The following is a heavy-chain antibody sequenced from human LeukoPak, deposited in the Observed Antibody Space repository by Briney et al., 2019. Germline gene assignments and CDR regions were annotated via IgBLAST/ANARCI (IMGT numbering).Heavy chain of an antibody. CDR3: ATAPPQIHHYGMHL. Sequence: GGSLRLSCAASGFTFSSYAMHGGRQAPGKGVEWVAIISYDGSEEYYVDSVKGGFTISRDNSKNTLHLHLNSLSAEDPAVYSCATAPPQIHHYGMHLSRQPTPLTVSS. J-gene: IGHJ6*02. CDR1: GFTFSSYA. V-gene: IGHV3-30-3*01. CDR2: ISYDGSEE.